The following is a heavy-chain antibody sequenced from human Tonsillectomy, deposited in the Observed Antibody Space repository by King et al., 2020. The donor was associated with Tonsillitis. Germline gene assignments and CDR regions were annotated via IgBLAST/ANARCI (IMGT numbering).Heavy chain of an antibody. V-gene: IGHV4-30-4*01. Sequence: VQLQESGPGLVKSSQTLSLTCTVSGDSISSGDYYWSWIRQPPGKGLEWIGYIHHSGSTYKNPSLESRVAISLDTPKNKFSLKLTSVTAADTAVYYCARAMIVDMAVAYWGQGTLVTVSS. CDR1: GDSISSGDYY. D-gene: IGHD3-22*01. CDR3: ARAMIVDMAVAY. CDR2: IHHSGST. J-gene: IGHJ4*02.